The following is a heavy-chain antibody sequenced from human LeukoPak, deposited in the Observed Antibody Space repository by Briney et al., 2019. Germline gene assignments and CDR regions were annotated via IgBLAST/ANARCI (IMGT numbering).Heavy chain of an antibody. J-gene: IGHJ3*02. CDR3: AVERYAFDI. CDR1: GGSFSGYY. CDR2: INHSGST. V-gene: IGHV4-34*01. D-gene: IGHD3-3*01. Sequence: PSETLSLTCAVYGGSFSGYYWSWIRQPPGKGLEWIGEINHSGSTNYNPSLKSRVTISVDKSKNQFSLKLSSVTAADTAVYYCAVERYAFDIWGQGTMVTVSS.